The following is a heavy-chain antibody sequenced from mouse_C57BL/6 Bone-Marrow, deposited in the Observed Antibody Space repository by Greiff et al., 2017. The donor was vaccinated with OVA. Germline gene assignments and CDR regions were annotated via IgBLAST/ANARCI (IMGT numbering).Heavy chain of an antibody. D-gene: IGHD2-4*01. Sequence: EVQLQQSGAELVRPGASVKLSCTASGFNIKDDYMHWVKQRPEQGLEWIGWIDPENGDTEYASKFQGKATITADTSSNTAYLQLSSLTSEDTAVYYCTREGIYYDYDGYFDYWGQGTTLTVSS. CDR1: GFNIKDDY. CDR2: IDPENGDT. J-gene: IGHJ2*01. V-gene: IGHV14-4*01. CDR3: TREGIYYDYDGYFDY.